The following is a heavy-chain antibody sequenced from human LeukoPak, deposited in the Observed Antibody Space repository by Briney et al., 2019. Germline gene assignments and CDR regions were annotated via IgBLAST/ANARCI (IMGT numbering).Heavy chain of an antibody. Sequence: GGSLRLSCAASGFTVSSNYMSWVRQAPGKGLEWVSVIYSGGSTDYKDSVKDRFIISRDNSKNTLYLQMNSLRDEDTAVYYCARAVDTAMVTFDYWGQGTLVTVSS. CDR2: IYSGGST. CDR3: ARAVDTAMVTFDY. CDR1: GFTVSSNY. J-gene: IGHJ4*02. D-gene: IGHD5-18*01. V-gene: IGHV3-66*01.